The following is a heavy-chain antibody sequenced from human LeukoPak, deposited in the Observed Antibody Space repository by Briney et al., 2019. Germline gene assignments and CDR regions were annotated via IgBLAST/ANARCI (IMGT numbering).Heavy chain of an antibody. V-gene: IGHV3-30-3*01. D-gene: IGHD3-16*01. J-gene: IGHJ4*01. CDR1: GFTFRNYY. CDR2: ISLDGNNE. CDR3: ARDLSGHWTYGY. Sequence: QTGGSLRLSCAASGFTFRNYYMHWVRQAPGKGLEWVAVISLDGNNEYYADSVKGRFSLSRDNSMNTLYLQLNSLRTEDTAMYYCARDLSGHWTYGYWGQGTLVTVSS.